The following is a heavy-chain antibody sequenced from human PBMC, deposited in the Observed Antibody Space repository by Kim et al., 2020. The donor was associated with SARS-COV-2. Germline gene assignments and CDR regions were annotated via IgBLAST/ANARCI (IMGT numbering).Heavy chain of an antibody. CDR3: ARAGTTRNVGYYFDF. V-gene: IGHV1-3*01. D-gene: IGHD1-1*01. J-gene: IGHJ4*02. Sequence: SVKVSCKAYGYTCTSYALHWVRHAPGQGLEWMGWFKVGYGNTSYLQKFQGRVTITRDTSASTAYMELSSLRSEDTAVYYCARAGTTRNVGYYFDFWGQGALITVSS. CDR1: GYTCTSYA. CDR2: FKVGYGNT.